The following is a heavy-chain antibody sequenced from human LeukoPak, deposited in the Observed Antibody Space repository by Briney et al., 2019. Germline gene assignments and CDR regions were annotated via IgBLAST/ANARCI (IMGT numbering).Heavy chain of an antibody. V-gene: IGHV3-11*01. CDR1: GFTFSDYY. D-gene: IGHD6-19*01. CDR2: ISSSGSTI. J-gene: IGHJ4*02. CDR3: ARDIDSSGWYYFDY. Sequence: GGSLRLSCAASGFTFSDYYMSWIRQAPGKGLEGVSYISSSGSTIYYADSVKGRFTISRDNAKNSLYLQMNSLRAEDTAVYYCARDIDSSGWYYFDYWGQGTLVTVSS.